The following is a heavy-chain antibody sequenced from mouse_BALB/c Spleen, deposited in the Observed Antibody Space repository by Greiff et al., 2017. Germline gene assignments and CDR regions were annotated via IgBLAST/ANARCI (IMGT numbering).Heavy chain of an antibody. V-gene: IGHV1-87*01. CDR3: AKGVYDGYLFDY. CDR1: GYTFTSYW. D-gene: IGHD2-3*01. J-gene: IGHJ2*01. Sequence: VQLQQSGAELARPGASVTLSCKASGYTFTSYWMQWVKQRPGQGLEWIGAIYPGDGDTRYTQKFKGKATLTADKSSSTAYMQLSSLASEDSAVYYCAKGVYDGYLFDYWGQGTTLTVSS. CDR2: IYPGDGDT.